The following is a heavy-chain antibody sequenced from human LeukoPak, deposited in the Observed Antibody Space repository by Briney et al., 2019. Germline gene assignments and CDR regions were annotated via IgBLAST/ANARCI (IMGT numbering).Heavy chain of an antibody. CDR1: GFTFSDYY. J-gene: IGHJ4*02. V-gene: IGHV3-11*05. D-gene: IGHD6-6*01. Sequence: PGRSLRLSCAVSGFTFSDYYMSWIRQAPGKGREWGSYISSNSSYTNYADSVKGRFTISRDNAKNSLYLQMHSPRAEDTAVYYCARDLVLGGDRDYWGQGTLVTVSS. CDR2: ISSNSSYT. CDR3: ARDLVLGGDRDY.